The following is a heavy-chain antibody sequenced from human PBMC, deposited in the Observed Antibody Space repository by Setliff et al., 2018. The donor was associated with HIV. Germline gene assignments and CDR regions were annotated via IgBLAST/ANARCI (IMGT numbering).Heavy chain of an antibody. CDR1: GYTFTDYY. CDR2: IYPGHAYT. Sequence: ASVKVSCKASGYTFTDYYVHWVRQAPGQGLEWMGIIYPGHAYTSYAQKFKGRVTMASDTSTSTVYMNLRSLRSDDTSAYYCAREIGDYYDSSGYYPPTDYYYGMDVWGQGTTVTVSS. J-gene: IGHJ6*02. D-gene: IGHD3-22*01. V-gene: IGHV1-46*01. CDR3: AREIGDYYDSSGYYPPTDYYYGMDV.